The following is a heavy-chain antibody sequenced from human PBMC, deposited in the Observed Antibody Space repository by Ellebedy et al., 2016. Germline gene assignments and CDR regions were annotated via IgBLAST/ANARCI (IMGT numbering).Heavy chain of an antibody. CDR2: ITWNSVNL. CDR3: ATLPTTSRFDY. V-gene: IGHV3-9*01. D-gene: IGHD1-14*01. Sequence: GGSLRLXXAASGFTFDDYAMHWVRQAPGKGLEWVSGITWNSVNLGYADSVKGRFTISRDNAKNSLYLQMNSLRADDTAIYYCATLPTTSRFDYWGQGTLVTVSS. CDR1: GFTFDDYA. J-gene: IGHJ4*02.